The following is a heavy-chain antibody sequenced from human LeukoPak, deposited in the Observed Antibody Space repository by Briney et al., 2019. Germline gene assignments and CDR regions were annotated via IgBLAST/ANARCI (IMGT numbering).Heavy chain of an antibody. V-gene: IGHV3-66*01. CDR1: GLIVSSNY. CDR3: ARGTITMIVR. CDR2: IHSGGST. Sequence: SGGSLRLSCAASGLIVSSNYMSWVRQAPGKGLEWVSVIHSGGSTYYADSVKGRFTISRDNSKNTLYLQMNSLRAEDTAVYYCARGTITMIVRWGQGTLVTVSS. D-gene: IGHD3-22*01. J-gene: IGHJ4*02.